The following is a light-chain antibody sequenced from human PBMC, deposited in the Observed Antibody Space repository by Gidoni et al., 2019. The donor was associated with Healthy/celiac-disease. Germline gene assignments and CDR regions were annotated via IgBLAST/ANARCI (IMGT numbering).Light chain of an antibody. CDR1: SPNIGSHT. CDR2: SKN. Sequence: QSVLTQPPSASGTPGPRVTISCSGSSPNIGSHTVNWYQQLPGTAPKLLIYSKNQRPPGVPDRCSGSKSGTSASLAISGLQSEDEADYYGAAWDDSLNCVVFGGGTKLTVL. J-gene: IGLJ2*01. CDR3: AAWDDSLNCVV. V-gene: IGLV1-44*01.